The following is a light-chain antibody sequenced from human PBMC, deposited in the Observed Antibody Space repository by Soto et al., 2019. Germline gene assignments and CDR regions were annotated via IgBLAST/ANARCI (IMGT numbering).Light chain of an antibody. V-gene: IGKV3-15*01. Sequence: EIVMTQSPATLSVSPGEGATLSCRASQSVSSNLAWYQQKPGQAPRLLISGASARVTGIPARFSGSGSWTDFTLTVSSLQSECFAIYYCQQYHNWPITFGGGTTVEIK. J-gene: IGKJ4*01. CDR3: QQYHNWPIT. CDR1: QSVSSN. CDR2: GAS.